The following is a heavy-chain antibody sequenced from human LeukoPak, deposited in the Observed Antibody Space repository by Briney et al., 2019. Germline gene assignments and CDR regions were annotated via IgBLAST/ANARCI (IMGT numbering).Heavy chain of an antibody. Sequence: RTGGSLRLSCAASGFTFSDYYMSWIRQAPGKGLEWVSYISSSGSTIYYADSVKGRFTISRDNAKNSLYLQMNSLRAEDTAVYYCARDVGSGYMGYFDYWGQGTLVTVSS. J-gene: IGHJ4*02. CDR3: ARDVGSGYMGYFDY. V-gene: IGHV3-11*04. CDR2: ISSSGSTI. CDR1: GFTFSDYY. D-gene: IGHD3-22*01.